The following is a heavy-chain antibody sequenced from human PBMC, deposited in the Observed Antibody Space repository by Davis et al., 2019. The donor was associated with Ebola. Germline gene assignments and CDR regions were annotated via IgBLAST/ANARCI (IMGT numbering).Heavy chain of an antibody. CDR3: ARMSLRGSGYYYSEY. V-gene: IGHV1-18*01. J-gene: IGHJ4*02. CDR2: ISAYNGNT. CDR1: GYTFTSYG. D-gene: IGHD3-22*01. Sequence: AASVKVSCKASGYTFTSYGISWVRQAPGQGLEWMGWISAYNGNTNYAQKLQGRVTMTTDTSTSTAYMELRSLRSDDTAVYYCARMSLRGSGYYYSEYWGQGTLVTVSS.